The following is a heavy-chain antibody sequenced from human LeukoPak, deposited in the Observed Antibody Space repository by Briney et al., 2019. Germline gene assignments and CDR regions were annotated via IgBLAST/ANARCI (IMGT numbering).Heavy chain of an antibody. V-gene: IGHV1-69*04. CDR3: AAPQAVAGDYYYGMDV. Sequence: SVKVSCKASGGTFSSYAISWVRQAPGQGLEWMGRIIPILGIANYAQKFQGRVTITADKSTSTAYMELSSLRSEDTAVYYCAAPQAVAGDYYYGMDVWGQGTTVTVSS. CDR1: GGTFSSYA. J-gene: IGHJ6*02. D-gene: IGHD6-19*01. CDR2: IIPILGIA.